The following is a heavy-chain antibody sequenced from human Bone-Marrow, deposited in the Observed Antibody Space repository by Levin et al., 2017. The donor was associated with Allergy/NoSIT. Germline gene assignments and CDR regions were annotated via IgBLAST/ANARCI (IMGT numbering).Heavy chain of an antibody. Sequence: GESLKISCAASGITFSTYAMSWVRQAPGKGLEWVSSISGSGDNTFYADSVKGRFTISRDNSKDTVYLQMDSLRAEDTAIYYCAKDFRRLLVVVVPGIPGNFQDWGQGTLVTVSS. V-gene: IGHV3-23*01. J-gene: IGHJ1*01. CDR3: AKDFRRLLVVVVPGIPGNFQD. CDR1: GITFSTYA. D-gene: IGHD2-15*01. CDR2: ISGSGDNT.